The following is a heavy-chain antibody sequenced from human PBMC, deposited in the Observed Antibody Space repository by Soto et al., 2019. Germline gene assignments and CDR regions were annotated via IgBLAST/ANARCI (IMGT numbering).Heavy chain of an antibody. CDR3: ARIFVLSNTIYPPWA. D-gene: IGHD3-3*01. J-gene: IGHJ5*02. CDR2: ISANNGDT. Sequence: ASVKVSCKASGYTFTNYGVGWVRQAPGQGLEWMGWISANNGDTNYAQNFQGRVTMTTDTSTSTANLELRSLRSDDTAVYYCARIFVLSNTIYPPWAWGQGTLVTVSS. V-gene: IGHV1-18*01. CDR1: GYTFTNYG.